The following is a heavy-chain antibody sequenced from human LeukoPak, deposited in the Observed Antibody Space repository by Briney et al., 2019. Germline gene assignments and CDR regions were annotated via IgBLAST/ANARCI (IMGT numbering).Heavy chain of an antibody. CDR3: AREPPPYYYDSSSYSPVSS. CDR1: GFTFSSYE. CDR2: ISSSGSAI. J-gene: IGHJ5*02. V-gene: IGHV3-48*03. D-gene: IGHD3-22*01. Sequence: GGSLRLSCAASGFTFSSYEMNWVRQAPGKGLEWVSYISSSGSAIYYADSVKGRFTISRDNAKNSLYLQMNSLRAEGTAVYYCAREPPPYYYDSSSYSPVSSWGQGTLVTVSS.